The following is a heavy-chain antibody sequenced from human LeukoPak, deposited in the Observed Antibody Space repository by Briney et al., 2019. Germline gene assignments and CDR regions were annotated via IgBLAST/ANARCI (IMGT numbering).Heavy chain of an antibody. CDR3: ARVNMGLAFDI. J-gene: IGHJ3*02. CDR2: IYYSGST. V-gene: IGHV4-59*01. D-gene: IGHD3-10*01. CDR1: GFTFSDYY. Sequence: GSLRLSCAASGFTFSDYYMSWIRQPPGKGLEWIGYIYYSGSTNYNPSLKSRVTISVDTSKNQFSLKLSSVTAADTAVYYCARVNMGLAFDIWGQGTMVTVSS.